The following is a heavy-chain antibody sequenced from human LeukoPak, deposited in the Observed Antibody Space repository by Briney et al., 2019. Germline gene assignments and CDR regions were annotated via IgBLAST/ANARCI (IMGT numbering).Heavy chain of an antibody. CDR3: ARASRDGYNQNFDH. CDR1: GSDFSTYW. J-gene: IGHJ4*02. CDR2: IYPGDSET. D-gene: IGHD5-24*01. V-gene: IGHV5-51*01. Sequence: GESLQISCQGLGSDFSTYWNAWVRQRPGKGLEWMGIIYPGDSETRYDPSSQGQVTLSADRSTSTAYLQWSSLRASDTAMYYCARASRDGYNQNFDHWGQGTLVTVSS.